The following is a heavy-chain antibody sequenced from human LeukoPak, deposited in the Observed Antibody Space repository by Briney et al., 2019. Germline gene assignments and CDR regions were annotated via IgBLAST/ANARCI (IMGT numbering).Heavy chain of an antibody. CDR1: GDSISSGSYY. V-gene: IGHV4-61*02. J-gene: IGHJ5*02. D-gene: IGHD3-10*01. CDR3: ARALTYYYGSGTGNWFDP. CDR2: IYTSGST. Sequence: SETLSLTCTVSGDSISSGSYYWSWIRQPAGKGLEWIGRIYTSGSTNYNPSLKSRVTISVDTSKNQFSLKLSSVTAADTAVYYCARALTYYYGSGTGNWFDPWGQGTLVTVSS.